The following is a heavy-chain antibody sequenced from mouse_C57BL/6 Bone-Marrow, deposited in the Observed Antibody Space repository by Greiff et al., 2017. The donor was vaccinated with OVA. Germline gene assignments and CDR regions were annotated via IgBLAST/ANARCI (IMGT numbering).Heavy chain of an antibody. V-gene: IGHV1-66*01. CDR2: IYPGSGNT. D-gene: IGHD3-3*01. CDR3: ARGAGRGYYAMDY. J-gene: IGHJ4*01. CDR1: GYSFTSYY. Sequence: QVQLQQSGPELVKPGASVKISCKASGYSFTSYYIHWVKQRPGQGLEWIGWIYPGSGNTKYNEKFKGKATLTADTSSSTAYMQLSSLTSEDSAVYYGARGAGRGYYAMDYWGQGTSVTVSS.